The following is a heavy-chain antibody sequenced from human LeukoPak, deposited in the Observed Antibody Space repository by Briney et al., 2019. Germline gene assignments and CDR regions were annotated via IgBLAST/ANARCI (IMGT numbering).Heavy chain of an antibody. CDR2: INPNSGGT. CDR3: ARGGCSGGSCYRWFDP. J-gene: IGHJ5*02. D-gene: IGHD2-15*01. Sequence: GASVKVSCKASGYTFTGYYMHWVRQAPGQGLEWRGWINPNSGGTNYAQKFQGRVTMTRDTSISTAYMELSRLRSDDTAVYYCARGGCSGGSCYRWFDPWGQGTLVTVSS. CDR1: GYTFTGYY. V-gene: IGHV1-2*02.